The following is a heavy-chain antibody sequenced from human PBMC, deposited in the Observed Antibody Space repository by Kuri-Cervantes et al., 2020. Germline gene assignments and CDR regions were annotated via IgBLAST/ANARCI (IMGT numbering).Heavy chain of an antibody. CDR3: VRDLYGAGPF. CDR1: GFTFGAYS. J-gene: IGHJ4*02. CDR2: IGDTGTAT. Sequence: GGSLRLSCGASGFTFGAYSIHWVRQAPGKGLEWVSVIGDTGTATKFADSVKGRFTISRDNAKNSLYLQMNSLRAEDTAVYYCVRDLYGAGPFWGQGTLVTVSS. D-gene: IGHD4-17*01. V-gene: IGHV3-21*01.